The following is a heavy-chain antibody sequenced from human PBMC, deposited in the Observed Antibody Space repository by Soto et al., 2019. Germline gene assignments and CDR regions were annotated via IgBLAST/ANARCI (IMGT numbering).Heavy chain of an antibody. CDR2: INHSGST. V-gene: IGHV4-34*01. J-gene: IGHJ6*02. Sequence: PSETLSLTCAVYGGSFSGYYWSWIRQPPGKGLEWIGEINHSGSTNYNPSLKSRVTISVDTSKNQFSLKLSSVTAADTAVYYCARVLGSSWLDSDYYGMDVWGQGTTVTVSS. D-gene: IGHD6-13*01. CDR3: ARVLGSSWLDSDYYGMDV. CDR1: GGSFSGYY.